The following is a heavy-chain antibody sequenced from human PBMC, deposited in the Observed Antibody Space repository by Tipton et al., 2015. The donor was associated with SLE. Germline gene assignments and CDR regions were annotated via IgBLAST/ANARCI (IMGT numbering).Heavy chain of an antibody. CDR2: IYYSGST. V-gene: IGHV4-59*07. Sequence: TLSLTCTVSGGSISSYYWSWIRQPPGKGLEWIGYIYYSGSTNYNPFLKSRVTISVDTSKNQFSLKLSSVTAADTALYYCARWAGPTVNFDYWGQGTLVTVSS. D-gene: IGHD4-11*01. CDR3: ARWAGPTVNFDY. CDR1: GGSISSYY. J-gene: IGHJ4*02.